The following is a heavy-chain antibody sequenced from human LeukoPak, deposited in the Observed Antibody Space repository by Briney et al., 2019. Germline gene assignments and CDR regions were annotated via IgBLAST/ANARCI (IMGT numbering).Heavy chain of an antibody. CDR1: GGSFSGYY. Sequence: SETLSLTCAVYGGSFSGYYWSWIRQPPGKGLEWIGEINHSGSTNYNPSLKSRVTISLDMSKNRFSLKLSSVTAADTAVYYCARGRGSYGPYYFDYWGQGTLVTVSS. D-gene: IGHD1-26*01. J-gene: IGHJ4*02. V-gene: IGHV4-34*01. CDR2: INHSGST. CDR3: ARGRGSYGPYYFDY.